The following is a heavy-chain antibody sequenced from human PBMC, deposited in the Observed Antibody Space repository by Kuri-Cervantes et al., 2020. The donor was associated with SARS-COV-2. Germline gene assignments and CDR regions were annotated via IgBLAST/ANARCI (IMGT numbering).Heavy chain of an antibody. CDR2: TNPSGGST. Sequence: ASVKVSCKASGYTFTSYGISWVRQAPGQGLEWMGITNPSGGSTSYAQKFQGRVTMTRDTSTSTVYMELSSLRSEDTAVYYCAREVAAPRNSGYYGMDVWGQGTTVTVSS. V-gene: IGHV1-46*01. J-gene: IGHJ6*02. CDR1: GYTFTSYG. CDR3: AREVAAPRNSGYYGMDV. D-gene: IGHD6-6*01.